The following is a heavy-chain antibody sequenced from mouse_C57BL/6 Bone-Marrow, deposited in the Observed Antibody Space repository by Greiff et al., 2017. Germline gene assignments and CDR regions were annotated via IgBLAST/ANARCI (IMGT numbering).Heavy chain of an antibody. CDR3: ARRGGFITTVVAYYYAMDY. CDR2: ISSGGSYT. CDR1: GFTFSSYG. J-gene: IGHJ4*01. D-gene: IGHD1-1*01. V-gene: IGHV5-6*02. Sequence: DVHLVESGGDLVKPGGSLKLSCAASGFTFSSYGMSWVRQTPDKRLEWVATISSGGSYTYYPDSVKGRFPISRDNAKNTLYLQRSSLKSEDTAMYYCARRGGFITTVVAYYYAMDYWGQGPSVTVSS.